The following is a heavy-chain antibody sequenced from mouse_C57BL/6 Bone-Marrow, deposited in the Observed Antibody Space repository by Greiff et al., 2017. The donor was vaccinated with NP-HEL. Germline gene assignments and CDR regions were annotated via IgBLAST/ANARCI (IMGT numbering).Heavy chain of an antibody. Sequence: EVQLQESGAELVKPGASVKLSCTASGFNIKDYYMHWVKQRTEQGLEWIGRIDPEDGETKYAPKFQGKATITADTSSNPAYLQLISLTSEDTAVYYCASTVVAHYWYFDVWGTGTTVTVSS. CDR2: IDPEDGET. D-gene: IGHD1-1*01. J-gene: IGHJ1*03. CDR3: ASTVVAHYWYFDV. V-gene: IGHV14-2*01. CDR1: GFNIKDYY.